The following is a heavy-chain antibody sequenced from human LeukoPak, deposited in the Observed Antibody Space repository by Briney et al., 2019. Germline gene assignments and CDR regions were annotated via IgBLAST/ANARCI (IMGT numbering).Heavy chain of an antibody. J-gene: IGHJ5*02. Sequence: WETLSLTCTVSGGSISSSSYYWGWIRQPPGKGLEWIGSIYYSGSTYYNPSLKSRVTISVDTSKDQFSLKLSSVAAADTAVYYCARGLERREGWFDPWGQGTLVTVSS. D-gene: IGHD1-1*01. CDR1: GGSISSSSYY. CDR3: ARGLERREGWFDP. CDR2: IYYSGST. V-gene: IGHV4-39*01.